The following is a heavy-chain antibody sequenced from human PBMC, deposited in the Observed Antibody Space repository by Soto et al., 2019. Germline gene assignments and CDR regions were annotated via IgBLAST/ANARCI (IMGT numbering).Heavy chain of an antibody. J-gene: IGHJ4*01. Sequence: ESGGGLVKPGGSLRLSCAASGFAFSNAWINWVRQAPGKGLEWVGRIKSKGPGGTTDFAAPVRGRFAISRDDSRNLVYMQMNSLNTEDTAVYYCTTDSYTSVIVVRFDYWGHGTLVTVSS. D-gene: IGHD3-22*01. V-gene: IGHV3-15*07. CDR3: TTDSYTSVIVVRFDY. CDR1: GFAFSNAW. CDR2: IKSKGPGGTT.